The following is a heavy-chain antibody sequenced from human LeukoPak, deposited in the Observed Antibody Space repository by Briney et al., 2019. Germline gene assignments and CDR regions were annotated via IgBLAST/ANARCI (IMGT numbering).Heavy chain of an antibody. CDR2: ISWNSGSI. J-gene: IGHJ4*02. CDR3: GSSSWYTRGFDY. D-gene: IGHD6-13*01. V-gene: IGHV3-9*01. Sequence: PGGSLRLSCAASGFTFDDYAMHWVRQAPGKGLEWVSGISWNSGSIGYADSVKGRFTISRDNAKNSLYLQMNSLRAEDTAVYYCGSSSWYTRGFDYWGQGTLVTVSS. CDR1: GFTFDDYA.